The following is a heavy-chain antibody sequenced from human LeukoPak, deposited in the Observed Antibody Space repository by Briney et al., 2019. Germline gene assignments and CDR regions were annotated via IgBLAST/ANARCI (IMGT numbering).Heavy chain of an antibody. J-gene: IGHJ4*02. D-gene: IGHD2-2*01. Sequence: PGGSLRLSCAASGLTVSSNYMSWVRQAPGRGLEWVSVIYAGGRTYYADSVKGRFTISRHNSNNTLYLQMNSLRPEDTAVYYCARVFYQLVFDYWGQGTLVSVSS. CDR1: GLTVSSNY. CDR2: IYAGGRT. CDR3: ARVFYQLVFDY. V-gene: IGHV3-53*04.